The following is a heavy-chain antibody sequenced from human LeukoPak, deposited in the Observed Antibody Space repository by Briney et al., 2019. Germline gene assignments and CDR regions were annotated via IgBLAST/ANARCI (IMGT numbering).Heavy chain of an antibody. CDR1: GFSFSSYW. CDR3: ARDQSRRSDY. V-gene: IGHV3-7*03. Sequence: GGSLRLSCAGSGFSFSSYWMTWVRQAPGKGLEWVAIIKGDGREEYYVDSVKGRFTISRDNAKNSLYLQMNSLRVEDTAVYYCARDQSRRSDYWGQGTLVTVSS. CDR2: IKGDGREE. J-gene: IGHJ4*02.